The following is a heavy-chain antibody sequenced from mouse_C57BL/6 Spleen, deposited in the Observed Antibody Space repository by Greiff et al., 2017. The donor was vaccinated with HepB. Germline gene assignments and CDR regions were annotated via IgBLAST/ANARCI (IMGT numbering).Heavy chain of an antibody. CDR2: INPYNGGT. Sequence: EVQLQQSGPVLVKPGASVKMSCKASGYTFTDYYMNWVKQSHGKSLEWIGVINPYNGGTSYNQKFKGKATLTVDKSSSTAYMELNSLTSEDSAVYYCARDGVITTVEGAWFAYWGQGTLVTVSA. V-gene: IGHV1-19*01. CDR1: GYTFTDYY. CDR3: ARDGVITTVEGAWFAY. D-gene: IGHD1-1*01. J-gene: IGHJ3*01.